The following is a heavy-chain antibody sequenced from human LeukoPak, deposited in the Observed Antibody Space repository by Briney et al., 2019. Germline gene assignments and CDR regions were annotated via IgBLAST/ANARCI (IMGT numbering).Heavy chain of an antibody. J-gene: IGHJ3*01. D-gene: IGHD2-2*01. CDR2: FYHSGMT. CDR3: ARSTAVPRSFDV. Sequence: SETLSLTCPLSDSSISSDSYWGWIRQAPGKGLEWIGSFYHSGMTFYNPSLSTRVTVSLDTSKKHFSLTLSSVTAADTAVYYCARSTAVPRSFDVWGQGTLVTVSS. V-gene: IGHV4-38-2*01. CDR1: DSSISSDSY.